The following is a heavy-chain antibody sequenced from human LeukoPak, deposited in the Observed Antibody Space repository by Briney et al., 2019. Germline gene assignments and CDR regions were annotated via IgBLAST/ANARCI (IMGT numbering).Heavy chain of an antibody. V-gene: IGHV3-53*01. D-gene: IGHD2-21*01. J-gene: IGHJ1*01. CDR3: VRETGDTWGYLED. Sequence: GGSLRLSCAVSGFTFSAKAMSWVRQAPGKGLEWVAFLDSSDSRHYAASVKSRFTISRDNSKNTLFLQMNSVRTEDTALYNCVRETGDTWGYLEDGGQGTLV. CDR1: GFTFSAKA. CDR2: LDSSDSR.